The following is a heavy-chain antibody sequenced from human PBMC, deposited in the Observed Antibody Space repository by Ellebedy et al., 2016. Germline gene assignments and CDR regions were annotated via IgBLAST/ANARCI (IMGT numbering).Heavy chain of an antibody. D-gene: IGHD3-22*01. CDR2: IYHSGST. V-gene: IGHV4-30-2*01. CDR3: ARGGVVIKD. Sequence: SETLSLXXAVSGGSISSGGYSWSWIRQPPGKGLEWIGYIYHSGSTYYNPPLKSRVTISVDRSKNQFSLKLSSVTAADTAVYYCARGGVVIKDWGQGTLVTVSS. J-gene: IGHJ4*02. CDR1: GGSISSGGYS.